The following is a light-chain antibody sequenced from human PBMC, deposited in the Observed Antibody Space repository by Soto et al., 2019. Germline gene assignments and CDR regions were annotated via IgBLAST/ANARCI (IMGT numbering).Light chain of an antibody. J-gene: IGKJ1*01. CDR2: GAS. CDR3: PPYGSSP. Sequence: IVVTQSAGTLSLYPGERATLSCRASQSVSSSYLAWYQQKPGQAPRLLIYGASSRATGIPDRFSGSGSGTDFTLTISRLEPEDLAVYYFPPYGSSPFAQGTKADIK. CDR1: QSVSSSY. V-gene: IGKV3-20*01.